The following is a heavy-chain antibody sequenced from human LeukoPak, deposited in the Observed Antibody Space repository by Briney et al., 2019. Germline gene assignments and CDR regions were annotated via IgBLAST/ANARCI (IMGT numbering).Heavy chain of an antibody. D-gene: IGHD3-22*01. CDR3: ARGGYYDSSGYYYSAFDI. CDR1: GGSISSYY. Sequence: SETLSLTCTVSGGSISSYYWSWIRQPPGRGLERIGNIYYSGSTNYNPSLKSRVTISVDTSKNQFSLKLSSVTAADTAVYYCARGGYYDSSGYYYSAFDIWGQGTMVTVSS. V-gene: IGHV4-59*01. CDR2: IYYSGST. J-gene: IGHJ3*02.